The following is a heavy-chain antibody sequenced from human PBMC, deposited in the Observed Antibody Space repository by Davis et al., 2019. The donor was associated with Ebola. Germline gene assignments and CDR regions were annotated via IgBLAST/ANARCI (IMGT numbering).Heavy chain of an antibody. V-gene: IGHV4-59*01. CDR2: INYSGST. J-gene: IGHJ5*02. CDR3: ARCRWGCTDGVCYINWFDP. D-gene: IGHD2-8*01. CDR1: AGSTSSYY. Sequence: MPSQTLSPTCPLSAGSTSSYYWSWIRQLPGKGLEWIAYINYSGSTTYNPSPKSQVTIPVDTSKTQFTLKLSTVTAADTAVYYCARCRWGCTDGVCYINWFDPWGQGTLVTVSS.